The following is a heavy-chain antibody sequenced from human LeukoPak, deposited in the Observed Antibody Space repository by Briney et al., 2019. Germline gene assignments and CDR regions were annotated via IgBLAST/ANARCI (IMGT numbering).Heavy chain of an antibody. J-gene: IGHJ4*02. CDR1: GFTFSDHY. Sequence: GGSLRLSCAAAGFTFSDHYMDWVRQAPGKGLEWVGRIRNKDNGYTTEYAASVKGRFTISRDDSKNSLYLQMNSLKTEDTAVYYCAREGPTETKYYFDYWGQGTLVTVSS. V-gene: IGHV3-72*01. CDR3: AREGPTETKYYFDY. D-gene: IGHD4-11*01. CDR2: IRNKDNGYTT.